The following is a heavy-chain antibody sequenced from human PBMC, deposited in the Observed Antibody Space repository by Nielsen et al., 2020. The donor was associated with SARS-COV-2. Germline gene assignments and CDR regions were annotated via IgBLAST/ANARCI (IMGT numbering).Heavy chain of an antibody. J-gene: IGHJ4*02. CDR1: GFIFSNYD. D-gene: IGHD3-16*01. Sequence: GESLKISCAASGFIFSNYDLHWVRQAPGKGLEWVALISFDGSKKNFADAVKGRFTISRDNSKNTLWLQMDTLRADDTAVYYCVKVPDAGHSYAPYFEYWGQGTLVTVSS. V-gene: IGHV3-30*18. CDR2: ISFDGSKK. CDR3: VKVPDAGHSYAPYFEY.